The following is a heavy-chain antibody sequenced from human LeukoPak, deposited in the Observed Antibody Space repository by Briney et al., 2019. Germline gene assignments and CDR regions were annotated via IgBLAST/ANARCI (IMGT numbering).Heavy chain of an antibody. CDR3: ARDGFSVVSIHYFDY. D-gene: IGHD4-23*01. V-gene: IGHV1-46*01. J-gene: IGHJ4*02. CDR1: GYTFTSYY. CDR2: INPSGGST. Sequence: ASVKVSCKASGYTFTSYYMHWVRQAPGQGLEWMGIINPSGGSTSYAQKFQGRVTMTRDMSTSTVYMELSSLRSEDTAVYYCARDGFSVVSIHYFDYWGQGTLVTVSS.